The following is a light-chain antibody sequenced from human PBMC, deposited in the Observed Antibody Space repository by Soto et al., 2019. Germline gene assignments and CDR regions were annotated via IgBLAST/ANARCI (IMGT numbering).Light chain of an antibody. CDR2: DAS. V-gene: IGKV3-11*01. J-gene: IGKJ4*01. Sequence: EIGLTQSPGTLSLSQGERATPSCRASQSVSSFLAWYQQKPGQAPRLLIYDASNRATGIPARLSGSGSGTDFTLTISSLEPEDFAVYYCQQHTNRPLTFGGGTKVDVK. CDR3: QQHTNRPLT. CDR1: QSVSSF.